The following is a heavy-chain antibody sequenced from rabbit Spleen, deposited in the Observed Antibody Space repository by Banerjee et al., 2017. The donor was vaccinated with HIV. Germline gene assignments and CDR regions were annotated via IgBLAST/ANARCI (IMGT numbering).Heavy chain of an antibody. CDR2: IYTGDGST. CDR1: GFSFNNNYW. Sequence: QQQLVESGGDLVKPGASLTLTCTASGFSFNNNYWICWVRQAPGKGLEWIGCIYTGDGSTYYASWAKGRFTISKTSSTTVTLQMTSLTAADTATYFCARNYITNWGDGFDPWGPGTLVTVS. D-gene: IGHD4-1*01. V-gene: IGHV1S45*01. CDR3: ARNYITNWGDGFDP. J-gene: IGHJ2*01.